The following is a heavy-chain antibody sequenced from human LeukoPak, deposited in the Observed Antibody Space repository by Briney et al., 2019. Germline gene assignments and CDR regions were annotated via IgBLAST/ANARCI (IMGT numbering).Heavy chain of an antibody. CDR1: GFTFSNAW. D-gene: IGHD6-13*01. J-gene: IGHJ4*02. CDR2: IKSKTDGGTT. CDR3: TTYSSSWEFDY. V-gene: IGHV3-15*01. Sequence: PGGSLRLSCAASGFTFSNAWMSWVRQAPGKGLEWDGRIKSKTDGGTTDYAAPVKGRFTISRDDSKNTLYLQMNSLKTEDTAVYYCTTYSSSWEFDYWGQGTLVTVSS.